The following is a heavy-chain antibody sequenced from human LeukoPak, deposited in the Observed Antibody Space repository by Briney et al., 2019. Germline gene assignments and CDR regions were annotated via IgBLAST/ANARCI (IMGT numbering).Heavy chain of an antibody. D-gene: IGHD3-10*01. CDR3: ARSITMVRGFDY. J-gene: IGHJ4*02. Sequence: RTSETLSLTCTVSGGSISSSSYYWSWIRQPPGKGLEWIGYIYYSGSTNYNPSLKSRVTISVDTSKNQFSLKLSSVTAADTAVYYCARSITMVRGFDYWGQGTLVTVSS. CDR1: GGSISSSSYY. CDR2: IYYSGST. V-gene: IGHV4-61*01.